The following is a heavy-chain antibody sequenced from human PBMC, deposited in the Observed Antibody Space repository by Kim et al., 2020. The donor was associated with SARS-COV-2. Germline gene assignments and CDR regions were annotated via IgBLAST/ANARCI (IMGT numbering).Heavy chain of an antibody. CDR3: VKDKIPMSRFGALFDY. CDR2: ISYDGSDR. V-gene: IGHV3-30*18. Sequence: GGSLRLSCEASGVTFSNYGMHWVRQAPGKGLEWVAVISYDGSDRYYADSVKGRFTISRDDSKNTLYLQMNSLRAEDTAVFYCVKDKIPMSRFGALFDYWGQGTLVTVSS. J-gene: IGHJ4*02. D-gene: IGHD3-22*01. CDR1: GVTFSNYG.